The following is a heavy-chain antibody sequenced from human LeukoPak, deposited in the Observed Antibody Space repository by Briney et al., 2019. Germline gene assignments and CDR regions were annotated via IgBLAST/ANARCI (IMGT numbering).Heavy chain of an antibody. V-gene: IGHV3-30*02. J-gene: IGHJ4*02. CDR2: IRYDGSYK. D-gene: IGHD4-17*01. CDR3: AKLGVTTPVDY. CDR1: GFTFSSYG. Sequence: GGSLRLSCAASGFTFSSYGMHWVRQAPGKGLEWVAFIRYDGSYKFYAESVKGRFTVSRDNSKNTLYLQMNSLRAEDTAVYYCAKLGVTTPVDYWGQGTLVTVSS.